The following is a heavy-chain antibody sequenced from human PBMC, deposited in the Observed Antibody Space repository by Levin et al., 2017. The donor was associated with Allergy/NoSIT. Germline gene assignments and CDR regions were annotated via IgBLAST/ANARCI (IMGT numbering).Heavy chain of an antibody. V-gene: IGHV4-34*01. Sequence: KASETLSLTCAVYGGSFSGYYWSWIRQPPGKGLEWIGEINHSGSTNYNPSLKSRVTISVDTSKNQFSLKLSSVTAADTAVYYCARVVVFRGRRKYSSSHHFDYWGQGTLVTVSS. CDR3: ARVVVFRGRRKYSSSHHFDY. CDR2: INHSGST. CDR1: GGSFSGYY. D-gene: IGHD6-13*01. J-gene: IGHJ4*02.